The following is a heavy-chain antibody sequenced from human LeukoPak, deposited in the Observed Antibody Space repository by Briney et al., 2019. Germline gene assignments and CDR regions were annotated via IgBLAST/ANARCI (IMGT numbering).Heavy chain of an antibody. D-gene: IGHD3-9*01. V-gene: IGHV4-59*01. CDR3: ARRPRNDILTGTPFDY. Sequence: SETLSLTCTVCGGSISSYYWSWIRQPPRKGREWIGYIYYSGSTDSTASLKSRVTISVDTSQNQFSLKLRSVNAADTAVYYCARRPRNDILTGTPFDYWGQGILVTVSS. CDR1: GGSISSYY. CDR2: IYYSGST. J-gene: IGHJ4*02.